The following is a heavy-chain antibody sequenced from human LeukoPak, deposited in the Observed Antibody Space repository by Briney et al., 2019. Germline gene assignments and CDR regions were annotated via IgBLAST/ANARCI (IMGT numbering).Heavy chain of an antibody. J-gene: IGHJ4*02. CDR2: IYYSGST. Sequence: PSETLSLTCTVSGGSISSHYWSWIRQPPGKGLEWIGYIYYSGSTNYNPSLKSRVTISVDTSKNRFSLKLSSVTAADTAVYYCARTYYDILTGYYQFDYWGQGTLVTVSS. CDR3: ARTYYDILTGYYQFDY. CDR1: GGSISSHY. D-gene: IGHD3-9*01. V-gene: IGHV4-59*11.